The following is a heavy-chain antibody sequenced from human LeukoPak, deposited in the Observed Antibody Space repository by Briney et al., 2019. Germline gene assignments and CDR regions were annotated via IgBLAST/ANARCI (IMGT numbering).Heavy chain of an antibody. D-gene: IGHD3-10*01. CDR1: GYTFTSYA. J-gene: IGHJ6*04. CDR3: AREGPGITMVREVIITFGYYGMDV. V-gene: IGHV1-3*01. CDR2: INAGNGNT. Sequence: WASVKVSCKASGYTFTSYAMHWVRQAPGQRLEWMGWINAGNGNTKYSQKFQGRVTITRDTSASTAYMELSSLRSEDTAVYYCAREGPGITMVREVIITFGYYGMDVWGKGTTVTVSS.